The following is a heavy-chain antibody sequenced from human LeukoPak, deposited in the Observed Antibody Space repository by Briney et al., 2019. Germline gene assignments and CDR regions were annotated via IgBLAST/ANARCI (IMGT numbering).Heavy chain of an antibody. CDR3: ATGIGTLWSGYYHDY. V-gene: IGHV1-18*01. CDR1: GYSFTSYG. D-gene: IGHD3-3*01. Sequence: ASVNVSCKASGYSFTSYGISWVRQAPGQGLEWMGWISAYNGNTNYAQKVQGRVTISADKSTSTAYMEVSSLRSEDTAVYYCATGIGTLWSGYYHDYWGQGTLVTVSS. CDR2: ISAYNGNT. J-gene: IGHJ4*02.